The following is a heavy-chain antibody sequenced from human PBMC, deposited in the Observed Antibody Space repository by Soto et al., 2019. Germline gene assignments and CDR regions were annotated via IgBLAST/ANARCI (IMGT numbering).Heavy chain of an antibody. Sequence: SETLSLTCTVCGGSISSYYWSWIRQPPGKGLEWIGYIYYSGSTNYNPSLKSRVTISVDTSKNQFSLKLSSVTAADTAVYYCARHRGYSYDWYYFDYWGQGTLVTVSS. J-gene: IGHJ4*02. CDR3: ARHRGYSYDWYYFDY. CDR1: GGSISSYY. CDR2: IYYSGST. V-gene: IGHV4-59*01. D-gene: IGHD5-18*01.